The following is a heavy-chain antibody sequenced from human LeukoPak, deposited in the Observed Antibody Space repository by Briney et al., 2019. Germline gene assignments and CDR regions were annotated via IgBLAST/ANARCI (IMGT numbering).Heavy chain of an antibody. CDR1: GFSFRSYA. Sequence: GGSLRLSCTASGFSFRSYAMHWVRQAPGKGLEYVSAISRSVNTTYYADSVKGRFIVSRDNSKKTLFLQMSDLRPEDTAVYYCATPGSSWGQGSPVIVS. V-gene: IGHV3-64*02. J-gene: IGHJ4*02. D-gene: IGHD6-13*01. CDR2: ISRSVNTT. CDR3: ATPGSS.